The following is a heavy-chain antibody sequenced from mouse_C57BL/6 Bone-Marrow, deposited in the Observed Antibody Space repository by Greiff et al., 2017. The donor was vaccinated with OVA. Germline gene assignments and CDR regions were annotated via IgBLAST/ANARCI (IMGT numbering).Heavy chain of an antibody. CDR1: GYTFTDYE. Sequence: QVQLKESGAELVRPGASVTLSCKASGYTFTDYEMHWVKQTPVHGLEWIGAIDPETGGTAYNQKFKGKAILTADKSSSTAYMELRSLTSEDSAVYYCTRRYYYGSSCYAMDYWGQGTSVTVSS. J-gene: IGHJ4*01. V-gene: IGHV1-15*01. CDR2: IDPETGGT. CDR3: TRRYYYGSSCYAMDY. D-gene: IGHD1-1*01.